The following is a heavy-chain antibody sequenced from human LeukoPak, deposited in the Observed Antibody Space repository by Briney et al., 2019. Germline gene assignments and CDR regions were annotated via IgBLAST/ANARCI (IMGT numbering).Heavy chain of an antibody. J-gene: IGHJ4*02. V-gene: IGHV3-21*01. CDR2: ISSSSSYI. D-gene: IGHD2-2*01. Sequence: GGSLRLSCAASGFTFSSYSMNWVRQAPGEGLEWVSSISSSSSYIYYADSVKGRFTISRDNAKKSLYLKMNSLRAEDTAVYYCARGERGLYCSSTSCYPVLGGQGTLVTVSS. CDR3: ARGERGLYCSSTSCYPVL. CDR1: GFTFSSYS.